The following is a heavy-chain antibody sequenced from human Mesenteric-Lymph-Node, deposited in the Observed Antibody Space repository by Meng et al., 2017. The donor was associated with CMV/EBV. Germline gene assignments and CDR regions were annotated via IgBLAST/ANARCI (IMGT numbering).Heavy chain of an antibody. Sequence: SGGSIRSGGYSWSCIRQPPGKGLEWIGEINHSGSTNYNPSLKSRVTISVDTSKNQFSLKLSSVTAADTAVYYCARGTRGWRNYFDYWGQGTLVTVSS. CDR2: INHSGST. CDR1: GGSIRSGGYS. CDR3: ARGTRGWRNYFDY. D-gene: IGHD2-8*02. V-gene: IGHV4-30-2*01. J-gene: IGHJ4*02.